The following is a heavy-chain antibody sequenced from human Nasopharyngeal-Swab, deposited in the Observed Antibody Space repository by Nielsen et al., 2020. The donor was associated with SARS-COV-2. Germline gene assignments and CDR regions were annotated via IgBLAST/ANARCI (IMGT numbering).Heavy chain of an antibody. CDR1: GGTFSSYA. CDR2: IIPIFGTA. J-gene: IGHJ3*02. CDR3: ARDGYGNGAFDI. V-gene: IGHV1-69*13. D-gene: IGHD1-1*01. Sequence: SVKVSCKASGGTFSSYAISWVRQAPGQGLEWMGGIIPIFGTANYAQEFQGRVTITADESTSTAYMELSSLRSEDTAVYYCARDGYGNGAFDIWGQGTMVTVSS.